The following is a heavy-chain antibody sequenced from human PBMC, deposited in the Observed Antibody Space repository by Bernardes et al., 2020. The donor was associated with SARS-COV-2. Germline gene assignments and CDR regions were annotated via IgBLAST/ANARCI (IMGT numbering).Heavy chain of an antibody. Sequence: ASVKVSCKASGYTFTSYYMHWVRQAPGQGLEWMGIINPSGGSTSYAQKFQGRVTMTRDTSTSTVYMELSSLRSEDTAVYYCARVSEQQLDEDYYYYGMDVWGQGTTVTVSS. D-gene: IGHD6-13*01. CDR3: ARVSEQQLDEDYYYYGMDV. J-gene: IGHJ6*02. V-gene: IGHV1-46*01. CDR2: INPSGGST. CDR1: GYTFTSYY.